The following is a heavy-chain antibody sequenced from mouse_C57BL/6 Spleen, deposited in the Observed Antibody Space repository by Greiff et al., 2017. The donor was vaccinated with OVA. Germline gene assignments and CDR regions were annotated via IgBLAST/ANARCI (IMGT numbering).Heavy chain of an antibody. D-gene: IGHD2-5*01. CDR1: GFTFSDYY. CDR3: ARTVYSNYGYFDV. Sequence: EVHLVESGGGLVQPGGSLKLSCAASGFTFSDYYMYWVRQTPEKRLEWVAYISNGGGSTYYPDPVKGRFTISRDNAKNTLYLQMSRLKSEDTAMYYCARTVYSNYGYFDVWGTGTTVTVSS. V-gene: IGHV5-12*01. CDR2: ISNGGGST. J-gene: IGHJ1*03.